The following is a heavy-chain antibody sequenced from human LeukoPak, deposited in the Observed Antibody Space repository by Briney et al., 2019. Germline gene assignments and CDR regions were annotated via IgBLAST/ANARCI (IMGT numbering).Heavy chain of an antibody. CDR3: ASLPTPLLWFGDTPGFDI. Sequence: PGGSLRLSCAASGFTFSSYAMHWVRQAPGKGLEWVAVISYDGSNKYYADSVKGRFTISRDNSKNTLYLQMNSLRAEDTAVYYCASLPTPLLWFGDTPGFDIWGQGTMVTVSS. J-gene: IGHJ3*02. CDR1: GFTFSSYA. CDR2: ISYDGSNK. V-gene: IGHV3-30-3*01. D-gene: IGHD3-10*01.